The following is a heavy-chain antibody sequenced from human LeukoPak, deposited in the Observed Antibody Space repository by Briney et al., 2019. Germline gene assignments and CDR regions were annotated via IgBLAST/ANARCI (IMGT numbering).Heavy chain of an antibody. J-gene: IGHJ6*04. CDR1: GGSFSGYY. D-gene: IGHD3-10*01. CDR2: INHSGST. V-gene: IGHV4-34*01. CDR3: ARGRGYYGSGMLYGMDV. Sequence: PSETLSLTCAVYGGSFSGYYWSWIRQPPGKGLEWIGEINHSGSTNYNPSLKSRVTISVDTSKNQFSLKLSSVTAADTAVYYCARGRGYYGSGMLYGMDVWGIGTTVTVSS.